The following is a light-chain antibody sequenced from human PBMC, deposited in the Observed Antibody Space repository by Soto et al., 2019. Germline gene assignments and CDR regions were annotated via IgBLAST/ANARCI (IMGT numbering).Light chain of an antibody. Sequence: QSALTQPPSVSGAPGQRVTISCTGSSSNIGAGYDVHWYQHLPGTAPKLLIYGNSNRPSGVPDRFSGSKSGTSASLAITGLQAEDEADYYCQSYDSSLSGSSYVFGTGTKVTVL. CDR1: SSNIGAGYD. V-gene: IGLV1-40*01. J-gene: IGLJ1*01. CDR2: GNS. CDR3: QSYDSSLSGSSYV.